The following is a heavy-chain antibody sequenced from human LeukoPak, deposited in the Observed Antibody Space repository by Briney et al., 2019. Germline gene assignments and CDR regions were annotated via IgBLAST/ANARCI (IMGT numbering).Heavy chain of an antibody. Sequence: SETLSLTCTVSGGSISSYYWSWIRQPPGKGLEWIGYIYYSGSTNYNPSLKSRVTISVDTCKNQFSLKLSSVTAADTAVYYCARGGWVRLANDYWGQGTLVTVSS. D-gene: IGHD6-19*01. CDR2: IYYSGST. CDR3: ARGGWVRLANDY. V-gene: IGHV4-59*08. CDR1: GGSISSYY. J-gene: IGHJ4*02.